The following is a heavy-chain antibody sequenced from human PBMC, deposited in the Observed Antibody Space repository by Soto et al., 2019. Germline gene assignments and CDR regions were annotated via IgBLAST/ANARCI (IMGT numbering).Heavy chain of an antibody. J-gene: IGHJ4*02. CDR2: ISSEATSK. Sequence: QLVESGGGLVQPGGSLRLSCSASRFTFSRFAMHWVRQAPGKGMEYIAVISSEATSKYCADSVKGRFTISRDNSNNRLSLHMKDLKTEDTAVYYCVKLWGTGTYSDYWGQGTLVTVSS. V-gene: IGHV3-64D*06. CDR3: VKLWGTGTYSDY. D-gene: IGHD1-7*01. CDR1: RFTFSRFA.